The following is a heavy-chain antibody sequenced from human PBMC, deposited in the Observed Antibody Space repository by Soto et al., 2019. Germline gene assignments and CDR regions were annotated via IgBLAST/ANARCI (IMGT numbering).Heavy chain of an antibody. J-gene: IGHJ5*02. CDR2: ISSSSSYI. V-gene: IGHV3-21*01. Sequence: GGSLRLSCAASGFTFSSYSMNWVRQAPGKGLEWVPSISSSSSYIYYADSVKGRFTISRDNAKNSLYLQMNSLRAEDTAVYYCARIAAAGWFDPWGQGTLVTVSS. CDR1: GFTFSSYS. D-gene: IGHD6-13*01. CDR3: ARIAAAGWFDP.